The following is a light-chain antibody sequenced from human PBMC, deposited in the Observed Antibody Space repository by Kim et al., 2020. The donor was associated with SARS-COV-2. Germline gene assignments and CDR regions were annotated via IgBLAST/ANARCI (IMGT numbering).Light chain of an antibody. CDR3: NSRDSSSDHYV. J-gene: IGLJ1*01. Sequence: SSELTQDPAVSVALGQTVRITCQGDSLRSYYASWYQQKPGQAPVLVIYGKNNRPPGIPDRFSGSSSGNTASLTITGAQAEDEADYYCNSRDSSSDHYVFGSGTEVTVL. V-gene: IGLV3-19*01. CDR1: SLRSYY. CDR2: GKN.